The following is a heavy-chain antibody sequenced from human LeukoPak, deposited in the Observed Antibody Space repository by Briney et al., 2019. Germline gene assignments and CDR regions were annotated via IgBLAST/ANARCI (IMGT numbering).Heavy chain of an antibody. CDR2: ISGSGTRT. CDR3: AKRYDSSGNYLGAFDI. V-gene: IGHV3-23*01. Sequence: PGGSLRLSCAASGFTFSSYAMSWVRQAPGKGLEWVSAISGSGTRTYYADSVKGRFTISRDNSKNTLYLQMNSLRAEDTAVYHCAKRYDSSGNYLGAFDIWGQGTMVTVSS. D-gene: IGHD3-22*01. CDR1: GFTFSSYA. J-gene: IGHJ3*02.